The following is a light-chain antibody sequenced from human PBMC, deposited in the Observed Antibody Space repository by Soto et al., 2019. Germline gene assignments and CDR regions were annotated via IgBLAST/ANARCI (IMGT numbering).Light chain of an antibody. CDR3: QHYHSYSTT. J-gene: IGKJ1*01. CDR2: DAS. Sequence: DIQMTQSPSTLSASVGDRVTITCRASQSISSWLAWYQLKPGKAPKLLIYDASSLESGVPSRFSGSGSGTEFTLTISSLQSFFFAPYPCQHYHSYSTTFFQ. CDR1: QSISSW. V-gene: IGKV1-5*01.